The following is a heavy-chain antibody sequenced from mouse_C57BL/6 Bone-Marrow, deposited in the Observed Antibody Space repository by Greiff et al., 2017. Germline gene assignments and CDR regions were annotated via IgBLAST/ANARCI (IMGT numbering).Heavy chain of an antibody. CDR3: AREGASYYSNLAY. V-gene: IGHV1-50*01. CDR1: GYTFTSYW. J-gene: IGHJ3*01. Sequence: QVQLQQPGAELVKPGASVKLSCKASGYTFTSYWMQWVKQRPGQGLEWIGEIDPSDSYTNYNQKFTGKATLTVDTSSSTAYMQLSSLTSEASAVYYCAREGASYYSNLAYWGQGTLVTVSA. D-gene: IGHD2-5*01. CDR2: IDPSDSYT.